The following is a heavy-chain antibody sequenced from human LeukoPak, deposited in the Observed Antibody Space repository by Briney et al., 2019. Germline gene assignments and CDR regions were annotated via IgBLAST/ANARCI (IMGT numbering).Heavy chain of an antibody. J-gene: IGHJ2*01. Sequence: SETLSLTCTVSGGSISSSNWWSWVRQPPGKGLEWIGEIYHSGSTNYNPSLKSRVTISVDKSKNQFSLKLSSVTAADTAVYYCARGSSGLPPYYWYFDLWGRGTLVTVSS. V-gene: IGHV4-4*02. CDR2: IYHSGST. CDR3: ARGSSGLPPYYWYFDL. D-gene: IGHD3-22*01. CDR1: GGSISSSNW.